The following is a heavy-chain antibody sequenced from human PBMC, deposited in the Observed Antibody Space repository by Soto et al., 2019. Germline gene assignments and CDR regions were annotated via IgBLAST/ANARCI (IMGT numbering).Heavy chain of an antibody. D-gene: IGHD6-19*01. Sequence: GGSLRLSCAASGFTFDDYAMHWVRQAPGKGLEWVSGISWNSGSIGYADSVKGRFTISRDNAKNSLYLQMNSLRAEDTALYYCAKVGSGWYGEGAFDIWGQGTMVTVSS. CDR3: AKVGSGWYGEGAFDI. V-gene: IGHV3-9*01. J-gene: IGHJ3*02. CDR1: GFTFDDYA. CDR2: ISWNSGSI.